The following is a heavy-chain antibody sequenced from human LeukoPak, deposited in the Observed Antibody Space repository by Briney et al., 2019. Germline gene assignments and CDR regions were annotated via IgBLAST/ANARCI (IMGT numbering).Heavy chain of an antibody. CDR1: GFSVSGGGYY. CDR3: ARQPGTTRGPDY. V-gene: IGHV4-61*08. J-gene: IGHJ4*02. CDR2: IYYSGST. D-gene: IGHD1-7*01. Sequence: SETLSLTCSVSGFSVSGGGYYCTWIRQPPGKGLEWIGYIYYSGSTSYNPSLKSRITISVDTTKNQFSLKLSSVTAADTAVYYCARQPGTTRGPDYWGQGTLVTVSS.